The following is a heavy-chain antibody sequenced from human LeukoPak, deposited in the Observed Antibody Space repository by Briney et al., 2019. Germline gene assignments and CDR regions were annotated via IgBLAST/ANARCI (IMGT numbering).Heavy chain of an antibody. D-gene: IGHD5-24*01. CDR2: INPNSGGT. CDR3: ARYQSLEMATGWRYFDY. Sequence: ASVKVSCKASGYTFTGYYMHWVRQAPGQGLEWMGWINPNSGGTNYAQKFQGRVTMTRDTSTSTVYMELSSLRSEDTAFYYCARYQSLEMATGWRYFDYWGQGTLVTVSS. V-gene: IGHV1-2*02. J-gene: IGHJ4*02. CDR1: GYTFTGYY.